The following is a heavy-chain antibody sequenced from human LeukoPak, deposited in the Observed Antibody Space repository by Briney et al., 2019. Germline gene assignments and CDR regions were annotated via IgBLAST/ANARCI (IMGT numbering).Heavy chain of an antibody. D-gene: IGHD3-22*01. V-gene: IGHV1-18*01. Sequence: GASVKVSCKASGYTFTNYGISWVRQAPGQGLEWMGWINTYNGNTNYAQKFQGRVTMTTDTSTSTAYTELRSLRSDDTAVYYCARVVLDHYYDSSGYLGTLDYWGQGTLVTVSS. CDR3: ARVVLDHYYDSSGYLGTLDY. J-gene: IGHJ4*02. CDR1: GYTFTNYG. CDR2: INTYNGNT.